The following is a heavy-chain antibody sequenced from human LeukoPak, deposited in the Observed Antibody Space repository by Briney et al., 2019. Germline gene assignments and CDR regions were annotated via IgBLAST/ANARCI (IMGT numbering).Heavy chain of an antibody. CDR3: AKVPAGYDFWSGYEPYYYYGMDV. V-gene: IGHV3-33*06. CDR1: GFTFSSYG. D-gene: IGHD3-3*01. CDR2: IWYDGSKK. Sequence: GRSLRLSCAASGFTFSSYGMHWVPQAPGRGREWVAVIWYDGSKKYYADSVKGRVTISRDNSKDTLYLQLNSMRAEDTAVYYCAKVPAGYDFWSGYEPYYYYGMDVWGQGTTVTVSS. J-gene: IGHJ6*02.